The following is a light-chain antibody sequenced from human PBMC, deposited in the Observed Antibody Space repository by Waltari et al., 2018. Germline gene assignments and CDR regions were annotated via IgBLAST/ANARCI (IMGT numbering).Light chain of an antibody. Sequence: DIQMTQSPSSLSASVGDRVTITCRAGQGISNSLAWFQQKPGKAPKSLIYGASRLQSGVPSRFSGSGSGTDFTLTISSLQSEDFATYYCQQYHSYPLSFGGGTKVEIK. J-gene: IGKJ4*01. V-gene: IGKV1-16*01. CDR2: GAS. CDR3: QQYHSYPLS. CDR1: QGISNS.